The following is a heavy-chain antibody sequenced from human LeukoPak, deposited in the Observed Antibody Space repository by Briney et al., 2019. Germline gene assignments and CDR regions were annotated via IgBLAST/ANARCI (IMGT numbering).Heavy chain of an antibody. V-gene: IGHV4-59*08. Sequence: PSETLSLTCSVSGGSISSLYWSWIRQPPGKGLEWIGYIYYTGSTNYNPSLKSRVTISVDTSKNQFSLKLSSVTAADTAVYYCASHMGATHFDYWGQGTLVTVSS. CDR3: ASHMGATHFDY. D-gene: IGHD1-26*01. J-gene: IGHJ4*02. CDR2: IYYTGST. CDR1: GGSISSLY.